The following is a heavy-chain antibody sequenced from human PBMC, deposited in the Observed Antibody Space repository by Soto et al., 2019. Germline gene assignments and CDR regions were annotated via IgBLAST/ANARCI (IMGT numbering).Heavy chain of an antibody. CDR2: ISYDGSNK. J-gene: IGHJ2*01. CDR3: ARALWRDDYNWGYFDL. D-gene: IGHD4-4*01. V-gene: IGHV3-30-3*01. CDR1: GFTFSSYA. Sequence: QVQRVESGGGVVQPGRSLRLSCAASGFTFSSYAMHWVRQAPGKGLEWVAVISYDGSNKYNADSVKGRFTISRDNSKNTLYLKMTSLRAEDTGVYYWARALWRDDYNWGYFDLWGRGTLVTVSS.